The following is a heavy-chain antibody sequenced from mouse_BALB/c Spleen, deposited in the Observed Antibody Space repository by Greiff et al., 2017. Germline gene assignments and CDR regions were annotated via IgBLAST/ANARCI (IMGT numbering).Heavy chain of an antibody. D-gene: IGHD3-3*01. J-gene: IGHJ4*01. V-gene: IGHV1S34*01. Sequence: LVKTGASVKISCKASGYSFTGYYMHWVKQSHGKSLEWIGYISCYNGATSYNQKFKGKATFTVDTSSSTAYMQFNSLTSEDSAVYYCARGHLTFYYSIDYWGQRTPVTVSP. CDR2: ISCYNGAT. CDR1: GYSFTGYY. CDR3: ARGHLTFYYSIDY.